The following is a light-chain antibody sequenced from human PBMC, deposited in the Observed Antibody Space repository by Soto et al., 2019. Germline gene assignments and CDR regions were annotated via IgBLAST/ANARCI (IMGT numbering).Light chain of an antibody. V-gene: IGKV3-15*01. Sequence: EIVMTQSPATLSVSPGERATLSCRASRNVGSKLAWYMQKPGQSPRLLISGASTRAADFPARFSGSGSGTEFILTISSLQSEDVAVYYCQQYFETPWTFGQGTKVEIK. CDR1: RNVGSK. J-gene: IGKJ1*01. CDR3: QQYFETPWT. CDR2: GAS.